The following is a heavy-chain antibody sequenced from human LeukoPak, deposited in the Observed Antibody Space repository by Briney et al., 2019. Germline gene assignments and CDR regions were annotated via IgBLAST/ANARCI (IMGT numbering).Heavy chain of an antibody. CDR1: GFTFSDYP. J-gene: IGHJ5*02. Sequence: PGRSLRLSCAASGFTFSDYPMDWVRQSPGKGLEWVAIMSSDGSNKYYADSVKGRFTISRDNSKNTLYLQMSSLRAEDTAVYYCARETLGWFDPWGQGTLVTVSS. V-gene: IGHV3-30-3*01. CDR3: ARETLGWFDP. CDR2: MSSDGSNK.